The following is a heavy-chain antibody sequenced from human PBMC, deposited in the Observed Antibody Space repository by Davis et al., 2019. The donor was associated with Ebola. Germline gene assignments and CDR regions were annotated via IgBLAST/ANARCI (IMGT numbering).Heavy chain of an antibody. J-gene: IGHJ4*02. CDR2: VISNSGGT. CDR3: ARGHNYAHEY. D-gene: IGHD4-11*01. CDR1: GYTFTGYN. V-gene: IGHV1-2*05. Sequence: ASVKVSCKASGYTFTGYNLHWVRQAPGQGLEWMGRVISNSGGTNYAQKFQGRVTMTRDTSISTAYMELSRLTSDDTVVYYCARGHNYAHEYWGQGTLVTVSS.